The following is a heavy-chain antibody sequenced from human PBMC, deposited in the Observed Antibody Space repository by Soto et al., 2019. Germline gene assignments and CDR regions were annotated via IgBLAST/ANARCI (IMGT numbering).Heavy chain of an antibody. V-gene: IGHV3-30*04. CDR2: MSFDGSNK. D-gene: IGHD3-10*01. J-gene: IGHJ6*01. CDR3: ARTPMVRGDSTFYYYYPMDV. CDR1: GFTFRTYA. Sequence: QVPLVESGGGVVQPGRSLRLSCAASGFTFRTYAMHWVRQAPGKALEWVAVMSFDGSNKYYADSVKGRFTISRDNSKNSLYLQVNTLRAEDTAVYYCARTPMVRGDSTFYYYYPMDVWGQGTTGTVSA.